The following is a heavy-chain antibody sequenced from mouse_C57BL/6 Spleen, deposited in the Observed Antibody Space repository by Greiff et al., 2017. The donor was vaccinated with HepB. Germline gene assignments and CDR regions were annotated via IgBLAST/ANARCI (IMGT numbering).Heavy chain of an antibody. CDR3: ARCGYDEGGAMDY. V-gene: IGHV1-81*01. CDR2: IYPRSGNT. D-gene: IGHD2-2*01. Sequence: VQLQQSGAELARPGASVKLSCKASGYTFTSYGISWVKQRTGQGLEWIGEIYPRSGNTYYNEKFKGKATLTADKSSSTAYMELRSLTSEDSAVYFCARCGYDEGGAMDYWGQGTSVTVSS. CDR1: GYTFTSYG. J-gene: IGHJ4*01.